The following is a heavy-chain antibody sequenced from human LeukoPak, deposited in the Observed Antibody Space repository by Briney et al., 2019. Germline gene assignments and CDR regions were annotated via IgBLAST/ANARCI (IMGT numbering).Heavy chain of an antibody. J-gene: IGHJ4*02. CDR3: ARSNQADDY. CDR2: INTGGSST. CDR1: GFTFSNYW. D-gene: IGHD4-11*01. Sequence: GGSLRLSCAASGFTFSNYWMHWVRQVPGKGLVWVSRINTGGSSTTYADSVKGRFTISRDNAKNALYLQMNSLRAEDTAVYYCARSNQADDYWGQGTLVTVSS. V-gene: IGHV3-74*01.